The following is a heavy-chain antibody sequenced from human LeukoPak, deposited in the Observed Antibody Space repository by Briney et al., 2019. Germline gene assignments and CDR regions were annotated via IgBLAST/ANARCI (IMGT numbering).Heavy chain of an antibody. CDR1: GYTFTGYY. J-gene: IGHJ4*02. D-gene: IGHD3-10*01. V-gene: IGHV1-2*04. CDR3: ARAVYYYYGSGSYFDY. Sequence: ASVKVSCKASGYTFTGYYMHWVQQAPGQGLEWMGWINPNSGGTNYAQKFQGWVTMTRDTSISTAYMELSRLRSDDTAVYYCARAVYYYYGSGSYFDYWGQGTLVTVSS. CDR2: INPNSGGT.